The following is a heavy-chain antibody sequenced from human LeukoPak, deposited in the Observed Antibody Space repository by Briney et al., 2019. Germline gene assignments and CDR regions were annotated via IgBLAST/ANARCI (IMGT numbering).Heavy chain of an antibody. CDR1: GGTFSSYA. CDR3: ARGSDPDIVATTPGIGY. CDR2: IIPIFGTA. D-gene: IGHD5-12*01. V-gene: IGHV1-69*13. Sequence: SVKVSCKASGGTFSSYAISWVRQAPGQGLEWMGGIIPIFGTANYAQKFQGRATITADESTSTAYMELSSLRSEDTAVYYCARGSDPDIVATTPGIGYWGQGTLVTVSS. J-gene: IGHJ4*02.